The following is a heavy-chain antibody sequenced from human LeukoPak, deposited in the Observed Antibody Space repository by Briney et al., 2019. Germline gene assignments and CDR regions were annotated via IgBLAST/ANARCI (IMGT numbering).Heavy chain of an antibody. J-gene: IGHJ3*02. D-gene: IGHD4-17*01. CDR3: ARDLISAVITAHGAFDI. Sequence: SETLSLTCTVSGGSISSYYWSWIRQPPGKGLEWIGYIYYSGSTNYNPSLKSRVTISVDTSKNQFSLKLSSVTAADTAVYYCARDLISAVITAHGAFDIWGQGTMVTVSS. CDR1: GGSISSYY. CDR2: IYYSGST. V-gene: IGHV4-59*01.